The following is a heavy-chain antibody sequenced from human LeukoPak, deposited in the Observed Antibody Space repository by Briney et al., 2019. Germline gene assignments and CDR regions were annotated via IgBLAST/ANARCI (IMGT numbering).Heavy chain of an antibody. D-gene: IGHD3-22*01. CDR1: GFTFSSYS. CDR3: ARDRNDYDTSGYYYDVFDI. V-gene: IGHV3-21*04. CDR2: ISSSSSYI. Sequence: SGGSLRLSCAASGFTFSSYSMNWVRQAPGKGLEWVSSISSSSSYIYYADSVKGRFTISRDNAKNSLYLQMNSLRAEDTAMYYCARDRNDYDTSGYYYDVFDIWGQGTMVTVSS. J-gene: IGHJ3*02.